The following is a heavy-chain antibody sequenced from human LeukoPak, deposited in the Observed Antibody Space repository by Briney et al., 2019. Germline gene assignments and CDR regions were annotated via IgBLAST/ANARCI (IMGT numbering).Heavy chain of an antibody. Sequence: ASVKVSCKASGYTFTSYYMHWVRQAPGQGLEWMGIINPSGGSTSYAQKFQGRVTMTRDTSTSTVYMELSSLRSEDTAVYYCARAIPGGDYGDTYYFDYWGQGTLVTVSS. CDR1: GYTFTSYY. J-gene: IGHJ4*02. CDR2: INPSGGST. CDR3: ARAIPGGDYGDTYYFDY. V-gene: IGHV1-46*01. D-gene: IGHD4-17*01.